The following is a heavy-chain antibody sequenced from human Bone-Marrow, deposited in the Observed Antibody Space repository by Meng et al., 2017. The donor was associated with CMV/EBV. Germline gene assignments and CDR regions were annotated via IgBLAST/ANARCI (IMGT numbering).Heavy chain of an antibody. V-gene: IGHV1-69*05. CDR1: GGTFSSYA. CDR2: IIPIFGTA. J-gene: IGHJ6*02. CDR3: AVWSGSYYGMYV. Sequence: SVKVSCKASGGTFSSYAISWVRQAPGQGLEWMGGIIPIFGTANYAQKFQGRVTITTDESTSTAYMELSSLRSEDTAVYYCAVWSGSYYGMYVWGQGTTVTVSS. D-gene: IGHD3-3*01.